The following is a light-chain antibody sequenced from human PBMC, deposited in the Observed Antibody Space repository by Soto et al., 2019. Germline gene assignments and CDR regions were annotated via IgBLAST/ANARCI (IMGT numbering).Light chain of an antibody. CDR2: AAS. V-gene: IGKV3-20*01. Sequence: ELVLTQSPGTLSLSPGERATLSCRASQSVTSSHLAWYQQKPGQAPRLLIYAASTRATGVPDRFSGSGSGTDFTLTISRLEPADFAVFYCQDFGSLPYTFGQGTKLEIK. CDR3: QDFGSLPYT. CDR1: QSVTSSH. J-gene: IGKJ2*01.